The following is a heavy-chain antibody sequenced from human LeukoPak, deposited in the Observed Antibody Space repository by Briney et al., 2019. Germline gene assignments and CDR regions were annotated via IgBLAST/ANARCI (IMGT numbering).Heavy chain of an antibody. D-gene: IGHD6-13*01. J-gene: IGHJ5*02. Sequence: GASVKVSCKASGYTFTSYDINWVRQATGQGLEWMGWMNPNSGNTGYAQKFQGRVTMTRNTSISTAYMELSSLRSEDTAVYYCARGRILIRRIAAAGNWFDPWGQGTLVTVSS. V-gene: IGHV1-8*01. CDR2: MNPNSGNT. CDR1: GYTFTSYD. CDR3: ARGRILIRRIAAAGNWFDP.